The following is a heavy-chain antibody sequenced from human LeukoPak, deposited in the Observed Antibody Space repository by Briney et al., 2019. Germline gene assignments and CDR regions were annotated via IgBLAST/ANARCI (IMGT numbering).Heavy chain of an antibody. D-gene: IGHD6-19*01. V-gene: IGHV3-23*01. CDR3: ARHPSYTSGWPLDY. J-gene: IGHJ4*02. Sequence: GGSLRLSCAASGFTFSSYAMSWVRQAPGKGLEWVSAISGSGGSTYYADSVKGRFTISRDNSKNTLYLQMNSLKASDTAMYYCARHPSYTSGWPLDYWGQGTLVTVSS. CDR1: GFTFSSYA. CDR2: ISGSGGST.